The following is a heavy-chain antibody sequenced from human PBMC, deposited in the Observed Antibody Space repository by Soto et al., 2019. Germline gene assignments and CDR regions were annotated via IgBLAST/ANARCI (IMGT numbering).Heavy chain of an antibody. Sequence: QVQLQQWGAGLLKPSETLSLTCAVYGGSFSGYYWSWIRQPPGKGLEWIGEINHSGSTNYNPSLKSRVTISVDTSKNQFALTLRSVAAADTAVDYCARGRGTMVRGVSGSWFDPWGQGTLVTVSS. CDR2: INHSGST. J-gene: IGHJ5*02. CDR3: ARGRGTMVRGVSGSWFDP. CDR1: GGSFSGYY. V-gene: IGHV4-34*01. D-gene: IGHD3-10*01.